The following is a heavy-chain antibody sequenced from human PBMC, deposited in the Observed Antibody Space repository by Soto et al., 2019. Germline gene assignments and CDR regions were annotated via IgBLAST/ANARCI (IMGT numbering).Heavy chain of an antibody. CDR3: ARGHRDPTLFDY. J-gene: IGHJ4*02. CDR1: GCTFSSYG. Sequence: PGGSLRLSCAASGCTFSSYGMSWVRQAPGKGLEWVSGISGSGGSTYYADSVKGRFTISRDNAKNSLYLQMNSLRAEDTALYYCARGHRDPTLFDYWGQGTLVTVSS. CDR2: ISGSGGST. V-gene: IGHV3-23*01.